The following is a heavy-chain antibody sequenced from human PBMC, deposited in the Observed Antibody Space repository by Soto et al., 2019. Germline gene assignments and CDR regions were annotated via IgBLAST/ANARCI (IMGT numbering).Heavy chain of an antibody. D-gene: IGHD3-3*02. V-gene: IGHV4-4*02. Sequence: SETLSLTCGVSGDSINSSHCWNCVRQPPGKGLEWIGQISHSGNANYNPSLTSRVTISVDKSKNHFSLKLTSVTAADTAVYYCAARHFWSGPWTARRLDYWGQGTLVTASS. J-gene: IGHJ4*02. CDR2: ISHSGNA. CDR3: AARHFWSGPWTARRLDY. CDR1: GDSINSSHC.